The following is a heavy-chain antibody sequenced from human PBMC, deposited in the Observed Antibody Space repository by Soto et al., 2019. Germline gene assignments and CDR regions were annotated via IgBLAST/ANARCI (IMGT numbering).Heavy chain of an antibody. V-gene: IGHV3-21*01. J-gene: IGHJ6*02. CDR3: ARDGSGAMDDYYGMGV. CDR1: GFTFSSYS. Sequence: GASLTLSCAPSGFTFSSYSMNCVRQAPGKGLEWVSSTSSSSSYIYYADSVKGRFTISRDTAKNSLYLQMNSVGAEDRAVYYCARDGSGAMDDYYGMGVGDQGPTVKSP. CDR2: TSSSSSYI. D-gene: IGHD2-2*01.